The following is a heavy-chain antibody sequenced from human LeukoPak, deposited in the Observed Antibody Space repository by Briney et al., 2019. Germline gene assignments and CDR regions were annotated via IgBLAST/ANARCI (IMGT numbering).Heavy chain of an antibody. CDR1: GYSLSSGYY. V-gene: IGHV4-38-2*02. CDR2: VDHSGGT. D-gene: IGHD3-10*01. CDR3: AGFTFFRGVITFDY. Sequence: SETLSLTCTVSGYSLSSGYYWGWIRQPPGKGLEWIGSVDHSGGTYYNPSLRSRVSISVDTSKNQFSLKLSSVTAADTAVYSCAGFTFFRGVITFDYWGQGTLVTVSS. J-gene: IGHJ4*02.